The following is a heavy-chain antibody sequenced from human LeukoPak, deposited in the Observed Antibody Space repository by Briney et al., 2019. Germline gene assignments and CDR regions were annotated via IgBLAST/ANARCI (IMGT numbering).Heavy chain of an antibody. Sequence: GRSLRLSCAASGFTFSSYGMHWVRQAPGKGLEWVAVISYDGSNKYYADSVKGRFTISRDNSKNTLYLQMNSLRAEDTAVYYCAKERGYSGYDEWYFDYWGQGTLVTVSS. D-gene: IGHD5-12*01. V-gene: IGHV3-30*18. J-gene: IGHJ4*02. CDR3: AKERGYSGYDEWYFDY. CDR1: GFTFSSYG. CDR2: ISYDGSNK.